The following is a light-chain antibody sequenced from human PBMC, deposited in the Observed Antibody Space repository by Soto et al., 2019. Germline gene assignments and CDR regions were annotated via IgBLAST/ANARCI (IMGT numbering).Light chain of an antibody. V-gene: IGLV2-8*01. CDR2: EVS. Sequence: QSALTQPPSASGSPGQSVTISCTGTSSDVGGYNYVSWYQQHPGKAPKLMIYEVSKRPSGVPDRFSGSKSGNTASLTVSGLQAEDEADYHCSSYASRNNLLFGGGTKLTVL. CDR1: SSDVGGYNY. CDR3: SSYASRNNLL. J-gene: IGLJ2*01.